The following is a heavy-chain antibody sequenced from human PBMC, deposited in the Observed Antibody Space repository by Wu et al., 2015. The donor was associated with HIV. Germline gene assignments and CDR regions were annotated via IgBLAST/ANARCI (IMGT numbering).Heavy chain of an antibody. Sequence: QVQLVQSGAEIKKPGSSVKVSCKAPRDTFKRFAITWVRQAPGQGLECMGKITPVLGSTVYTQKFRDRVTITADESTSTSYMELSSLTSEDTAVYYCAREVGAMLANWFDPWGQGTQVIVSS. V-gene: IGHV1-69*11. D-gene: IGHD3-10*01. CDR3: AREVGAMLANWFDP. J-gene: IGHJ5*02. CDR2: ITPVLGST. CDR1: RDTFKRFA.